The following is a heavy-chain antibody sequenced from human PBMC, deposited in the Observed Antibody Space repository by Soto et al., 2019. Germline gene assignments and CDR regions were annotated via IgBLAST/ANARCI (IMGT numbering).Heavy chain of an antibody. Sequence: SAEVTCEAPGGRFGSCAISWVRQATGQGLEWIGGIIPIFGTANYAQKFQGRVTITADESTSTAYMELSSLRSEDTAVYYCARENSKDSSAEYYGMDIWGQGTTVTVSS. V-gene: IGHV1-69*01. CDR2: IIPIFGTA. CDR1: GGRFGSCA. D-gene: IGHD3-22*01. J-gene: IGHJ6*02. CDR3: ARENSKDSSAEYYGMDI.